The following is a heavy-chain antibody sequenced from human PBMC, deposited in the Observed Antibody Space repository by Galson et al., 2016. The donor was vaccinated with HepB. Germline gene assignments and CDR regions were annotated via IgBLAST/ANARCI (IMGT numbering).Heavy chain of an antibody. V-gene: IGHV3-48*02. CDR2: ISSISITM. Sequence: SLRLSCAASGFTFSNYNMNWVRQAPGKGLEWVSYISSISITMCYTASVKGRFTISRDNARNSLYLHMNSLRDEDTAVYYCARGLRYFDLWGRGTLVTVSS. J-gene: IGHJ2*01. CDR3: ARGLRYFDL. CDR1: GFTFSNYN.